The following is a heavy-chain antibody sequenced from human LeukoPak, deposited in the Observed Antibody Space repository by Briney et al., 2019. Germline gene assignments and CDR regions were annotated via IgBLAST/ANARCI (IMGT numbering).Heavy chain of an antibody. CDR1: GFTFSSYS. D-gene: IGHD3-3*01. CDR3: VGTFTVFGVVSTIE. J-gene: IGHJ4*02. V-gene: IGHV3-23*01. CDR2: INFSGDNRGDNT. Sequence: GGSLRLSCAASGFTFSSYSMNWVRQAPGKGLEWVSSINFSGDNRGDNTYYADSVRGRFSISRDNSQNTVFLQMNSLRVDDTAAYYCVGTFTVFGVVSTIEWGQGTLVTVSS.